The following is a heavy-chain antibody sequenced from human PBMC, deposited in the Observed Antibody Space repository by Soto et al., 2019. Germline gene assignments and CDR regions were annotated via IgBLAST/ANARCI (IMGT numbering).Heavy chain of an antibody. CDR3: ARYDSSGYYWPYYYYGMDV. Sequence: LRLSCAASGFTFSSYAMHWVRQAPGKGLEYVSAISSNGGSTYYANSVKGRFTISRDNSKNTLYLQMGSLRAEDTAVYYCARYDSSGYYWPYYYYGMDVWGQGTTVTVSS. V-gene: IGHV3-64*01. CDR1: GFTFSSYA. CDR2: ISSNGGST. D-gene: IGHD3-22*01. J-gene: IGHJ6*02.